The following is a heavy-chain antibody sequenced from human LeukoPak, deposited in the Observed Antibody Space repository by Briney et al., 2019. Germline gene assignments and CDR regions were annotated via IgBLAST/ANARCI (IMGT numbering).Heavy chain of an antibody. V-gene: IGHV1-18*01. Sequence: GSSVKVSCKASGGTFSSYAISWVRQAPGQGLEWMGWISAYNGNTNYAQKLQGRVTITTDTSTSTAYMELRSLRSDDTAVYYCARDCSSSDNWFDPWGQGTLVTVSS. CDR3: ARDCSSSDNWFDP. D-gene: IGHD6-6*01. J-gene: IGHJ5*02. CDR2: ISAYNGNT. CDR1: GGTFSSYA.